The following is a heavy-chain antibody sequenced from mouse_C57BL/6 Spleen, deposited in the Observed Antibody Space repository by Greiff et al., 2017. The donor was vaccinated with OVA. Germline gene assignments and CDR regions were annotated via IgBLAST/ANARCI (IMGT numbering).Heavy chain of an antibody. Sequence: EVQLQQSGPELVKPGASVTIPCKASGYTFTDYNMDWVKQSHGKSLEWIGDINPNNGGTSYNQKFKGKATLTVDKSSSTAYMELRSLTSEDTAVYYCATNDYGYAMDYWGQGTSVTVSS. CDR3: ATNDYGYAMDY. CDR2: INPNNGGT. CDR1: GYTFTDYN. D-gene: IGHD2-4*01. J-gene: IGHJ4*01. V-gene: IGHV1-18*01.